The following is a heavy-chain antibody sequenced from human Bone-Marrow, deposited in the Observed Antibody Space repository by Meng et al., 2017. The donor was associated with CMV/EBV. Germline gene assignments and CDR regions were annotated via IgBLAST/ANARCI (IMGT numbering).Heavy chain of an antibody. CDR3: ASSVLVAGTAFDL. CDR1: GFTFSSYA. D-gene: IGHD6-19*01. J-gene: IGHJ4*02. V-gene: IGHV3-23*01. CDR2: ISGSGGST. Sequence: GESLKISCAASGFTFSSYAMSWVRQAPGKGLEWVSAISGSGGSTYYADSVKGRFTISRDNSKNTLYLQMNSLRAEDTAVYYCASSVLVAGTAFDLWGQGTLVTVSS.